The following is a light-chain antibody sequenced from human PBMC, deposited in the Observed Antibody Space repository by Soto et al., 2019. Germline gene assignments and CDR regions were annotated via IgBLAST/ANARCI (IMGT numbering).Light chain of an antibody. V-gene: IGKV1-9*01. J-gene: IGKJ1*01. CDR1: QGISSY. CDR2: GAS. CDR3: QQHNNCPQT. Sequence: DIQLTQSPSFLSASVGDRVSITCSASQGISSYLAWYQQRPGKAPNLLMYGASTMQPGVPSRFSGSASGTTFTLTINSLQPEDFATYYCQQHNNCPQTFGQGTKVEIK.